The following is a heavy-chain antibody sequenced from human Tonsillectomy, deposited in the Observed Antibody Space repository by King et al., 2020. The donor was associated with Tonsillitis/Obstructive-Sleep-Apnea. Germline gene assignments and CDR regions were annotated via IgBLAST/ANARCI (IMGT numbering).Heavy chain of an antibody. D-gene: IGHD4-17*01. CDR1: GFTFSNYA. Sequence: VQLVESGGGLVQPGGSLRLSCAASGFTFSNYAMSWVLQAPGKGLEWVSSIGRSANSTYYGDSVRGRFTISRDNSKNTLYLQMNNLRADDTALYYCATGPYGDPRWGFDSWGPGTLVTVSS. J-gene: IGHJ4*02. CDR3: ATGPYGDPRWGFDS. CDR2: IGRSANST. V-gene: IGHV3-23*04.